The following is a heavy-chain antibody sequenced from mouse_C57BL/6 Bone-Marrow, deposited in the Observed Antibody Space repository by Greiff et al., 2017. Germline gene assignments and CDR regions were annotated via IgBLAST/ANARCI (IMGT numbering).Heavy chain of an antibody. CDR3: ARSYDYDDYTMDY. CDR1: GYTFTNYW. V-gene: IGHV1-64*01. Sequence: QVQLQQPGAELVKPGASVKLSCKASGYTFTNYWMHWVKQRPGQGLEWIGMMHPNGGSPDYNEKFKSEATLSVGKSSRTAYMELSSLTSEDSAVYYCARSYDYDDYTMDYWGQGTSVTGSS. J-gene: IGHJ4*01. CDR2: MHPNGGSP. D-gene: IGHD2-4*01.